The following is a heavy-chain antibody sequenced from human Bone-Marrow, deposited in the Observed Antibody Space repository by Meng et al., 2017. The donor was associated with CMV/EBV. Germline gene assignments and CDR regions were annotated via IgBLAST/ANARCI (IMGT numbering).Heavy chain of an antibody. J-gene: IGHJ4*02. CDR2: IRNKANNYAT. CDR1: GFTFSDNR. V-gene: IGHV3-72*01. D-gene: IGHD1-26*01. Sequence: ADGFTFSDNRMDWVRQAPGKGLEWVASIRNKANNYATLYAASVTGRFTISRDDSTNSLYLQMNSLKTEDTAVYYCARDSGNYSWDYWGQGTLVTVSS. CDR3: ARDSGNYSWDY.